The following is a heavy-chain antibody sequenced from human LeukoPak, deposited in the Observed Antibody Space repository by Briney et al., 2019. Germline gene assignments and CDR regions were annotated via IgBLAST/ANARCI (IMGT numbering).Heavy chain of an antibody. CDR1: GYTFTGYY. Sequence: ASVKVSCKASGYTFTGYYMHWVRQAPGQGLEWMGWINPNSGGTNYAQKFQGRVTMTRDTSISTAYMELSRLRSDDMAVYYCARDRSGDSSGYYGENWFDPWGQGTLVTVSS. J-gene: IGHJ5*02. D-gene: IGHD3-22*01. CDR2: INPNSGGT. CDR3: ARDRSGDSSGYYGENWFDP. V-gene: IGHV1-2*02.